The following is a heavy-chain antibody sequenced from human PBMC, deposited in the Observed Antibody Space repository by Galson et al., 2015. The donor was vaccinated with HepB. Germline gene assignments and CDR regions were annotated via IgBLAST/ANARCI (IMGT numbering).Heavy chain of an antibody. V-gene: IGHV2-70*04. Sequence: PALVKPTQTLTLTCTFSGFSLSTSGMRVSWIRQPPGKALEWLARIDWDDDKFYSTSLKTRLTISKDTSKNQVVLTMTNMDPVDTATYYCARSGYCSGGSCYPDVWGKGTTVTVSS. CDR1: GFSLSTSGMR. D-gene: IGHD2-15*01. J-gene: IGHJ6*04. CDR2: IDWDDDK. CDR3: ARSGYCSGGSCYPDV.